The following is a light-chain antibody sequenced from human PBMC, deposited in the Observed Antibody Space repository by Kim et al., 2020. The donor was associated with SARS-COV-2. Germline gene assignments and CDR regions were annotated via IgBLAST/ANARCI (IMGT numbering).Light chain of an antibody. CDR2: WAS. V-gene: IGKV4-1*01. J-gene: IGKJ2*03. Sequence: RATLNCKSSQTGLYKSNNKNYLAWYQQKPGQAPKLLIYWASIRESGVSDRFSGSGSETDFTLTISSLQAEDVAVYYCQQYYSTPPSFGQGTKLEI. CDR1: QTGLYKSNNKNY. CDR3: QQYYSTPPS.